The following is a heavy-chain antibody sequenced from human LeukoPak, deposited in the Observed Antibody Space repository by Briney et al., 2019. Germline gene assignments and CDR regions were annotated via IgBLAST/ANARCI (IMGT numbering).Heavy chain of an antibody. V-gene: IGHV4-59*01. D-gene: IGHD4-17*01. CDR2: IYYSGST. CDR3: ARVPDPSVNYYYGMDV. Sequence: SETLSLTCTVSGGSISSYYWSWIRQPPGKGLEWIGYIYYSGSTNYNPSLKSRVTISVDTSKNQFSLKLSSVTAADTDVYYCARVPDPSVNYYYGMDVWGKGTTVTVSS. J-gene: IGHJ6*04. CDR1: GGSISSYY.